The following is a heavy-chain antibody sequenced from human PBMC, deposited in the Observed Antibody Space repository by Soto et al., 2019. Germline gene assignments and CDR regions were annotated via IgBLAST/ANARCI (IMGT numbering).Heavy chain of an antibody. CDR1: GYTFTSYG. V-gene: IGHV1-18*01. CDR2: ISAYNGNT. CDR3: ARGSPYGGGSGSYYNYYYYYGMDV. D-gene: IGHD3-10*01. Sequence: ASVKVSCKASGYTFTSYGISWVRQAPGQGLEWMGWISAYNGNTNYAQKLQGRVTMTTDTSTSTAYMERRSLRSDDTAVYYCARGSPYGGGSGSYYNYYYYYGMDVWGQGTTVTVSS. J-gene: IGHJ6*02.